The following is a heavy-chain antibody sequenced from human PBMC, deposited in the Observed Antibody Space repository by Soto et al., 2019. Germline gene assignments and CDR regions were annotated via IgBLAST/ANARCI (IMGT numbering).Heavy chain of an antibody. D-gene: IGHD4-17*01. J-gene: IGHJ4*02. CDR3: VRDPATVTSYLDY. V-gene: IGHV3-33*08. CDR1: GFTFSHYG. Sequence: PGGSLRLSCAASGFTFSHYGFHWVRQAPGKGLDWVAVIWYDGSKRYYADSVKGRFTISRDNSQLYLQMDSLRLEDTAAYYCVRDPATVTSYLDYWGQGTPVTVSS. CDR2: IWYDGSKR.